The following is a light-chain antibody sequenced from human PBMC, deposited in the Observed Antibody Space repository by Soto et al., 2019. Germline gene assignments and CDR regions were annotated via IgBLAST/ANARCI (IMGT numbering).Light chain of an antibody. Sequence: EIVLTQSPGTLSLSPGERATLSCRASQSVTSSYLAWYQQKPGQAPRLLMYAASSRATGIPDRFSGSGSGTDLTLTISSLEPEDFAVYYCQQRSNWPITFGQGTRLEIK. CDR2: AAS. CDR1: QSVTSSY. CDR3: QQRSNWPIT. V-gene: IGKV3D-20*02. J-gene: IGKJ5*01.